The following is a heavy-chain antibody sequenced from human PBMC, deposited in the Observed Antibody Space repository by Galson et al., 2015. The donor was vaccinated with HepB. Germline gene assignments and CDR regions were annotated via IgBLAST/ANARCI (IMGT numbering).Heavy chain of an antibody. CDR1: GGSFSGYY. J-gene: IGHJ4*02. Sequence: ETLSLTCAVYGGSFSGYYWSWIRQPPGKGLEWIGEINHSGSTNYNPSLKSRVTISVDTSKNQFSLKLSSVTAADTAVYYCARSSSWYKNFDYWGQGTLVTVSS. CDR3: ARSSSWYKNFDY. D-gene: IGHD6-13*01. CDR2: INHSGST. V-gene: IGHV4-34*01.